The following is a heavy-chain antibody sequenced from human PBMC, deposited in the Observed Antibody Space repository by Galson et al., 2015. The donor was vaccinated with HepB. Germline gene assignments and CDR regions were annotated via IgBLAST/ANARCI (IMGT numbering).Heavy chain of an antibody. CDR3: ARGRAAAIYYYGMDV. CDR1: GFTFSSYD. V-gene: IGHV3-13*01. D-gene: IGHD6-13*01. Sequence: SLRLSCAASGFTFSSYDMHWVRQATGKGLGWVSAIGTAGDTYYPGSVKGRFTISRENAKNSLYLQMNSLRAGDTAVYYCARGRAAAIYYYGMDVWGQGTTVTVSS. J-gene: IGHJ6*02. CDR2: IGTAGDT.